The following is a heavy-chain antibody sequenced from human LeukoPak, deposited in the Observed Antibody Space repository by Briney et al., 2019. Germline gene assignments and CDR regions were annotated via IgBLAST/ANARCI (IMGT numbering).Heavy chain of an antibody. CDR3: AREAGVYDNGFDG. CDR1: GFIFGTQA. CDR2: ISASGRGT. D-gene: IGHD3-9*01. V-gene: IGHV3-23*01. J-gene: IGHJ3*01. Sequence: GGSLRLSCAASGFIFGTQAMTWVRQAPGKGLEWVSSISASGRGTYYADSVKGRFTISRDNSRNTVNLQMNSLRAEDTAVYYCAREAGVYDNGFDGWGQGTVVTVSS.